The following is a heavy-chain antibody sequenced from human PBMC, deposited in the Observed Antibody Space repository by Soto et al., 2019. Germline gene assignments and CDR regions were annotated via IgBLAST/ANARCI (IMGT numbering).Heavy chain of an antibody. CDR3: TRVLLGGYYGSDFDF. CDR2: IWYDGTSK. J-gene: IGHJ4*02. Sequence: QVHLVESGGGVVQPGRSLRLSCAASGFTFRNHAMHWVRQAPGKGLEWVALIWYDGTSKYYADSVKGRFTISRDNSRNTLYLEMNSLRAEDTAIYYCTRVLLGGYYGSDFDFWGQGTQVTVSS. CDR1: GFTFRNHA. V-gene: IGHV3-33*01. D-gene: IGHD1-26*01.